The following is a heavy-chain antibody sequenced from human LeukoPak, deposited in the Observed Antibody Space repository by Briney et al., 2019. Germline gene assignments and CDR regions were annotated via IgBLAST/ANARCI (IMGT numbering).Heavy chain of an antibody. CDR2: ISYDGSNK. V-gene: IGHV3-30*18. CDR3: AKAPNPYQLLLFDY. CDR1: GFTFSSYG. D-gene: IGHD2-2*01. Sequence: GGSLRLSCAASGFTFSSYGMHWVRQAPGKGLEWVAVISYDGSNKYYADSVKGRFTISRDNSKNTLYLQMNSLRAEDTAVYYCAKAPNPYQLLLFDYWGQGTLVTVSS. J-gene: IGHJ4*02.